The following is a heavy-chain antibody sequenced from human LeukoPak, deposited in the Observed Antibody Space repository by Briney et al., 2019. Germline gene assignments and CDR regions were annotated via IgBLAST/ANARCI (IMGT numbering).Heavy chain of an antibody. CDR2: FDPDDGET. CDR1: GYTLTELS. V-gene: IGHV1-24*01. D-gene: IGHD2-8*02. Sequence: ASVKVSCKVSGYTLTELSMHWVRQAPGKGLEWMGGFDPDDGETIYAQKFQGRVTMTEDTSTDTAYMELSSLRSEDTAVYYCATSQVVYAILDYWGQGTLVTVSS. J-gene: IGHJ4*02. CDR3: ATSQVVYAILDY.